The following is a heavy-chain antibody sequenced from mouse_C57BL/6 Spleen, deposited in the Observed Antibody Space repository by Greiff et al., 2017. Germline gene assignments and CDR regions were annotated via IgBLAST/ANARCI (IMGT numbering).Heavy chain of an antibody. CDR2: INPSTGGT. V-gene: IGHV1-42*01. CDR1: GYSFTGYY. Sequence: VQLQQSGPELVKPGASVKISCKASGYSFTGYYMNWVKQSPEKSLEWIGEINPSTGGTTYNQKFKAKATLTVDKSSSTAYMQLKSLTSEDSAVYYCARRELWFAYWGQGTLVTVSA. CDR3: ARRELWFAY. J-gene: IGHJ3*01.